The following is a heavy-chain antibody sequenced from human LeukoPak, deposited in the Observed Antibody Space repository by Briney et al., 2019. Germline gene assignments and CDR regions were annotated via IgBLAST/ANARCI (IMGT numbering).Heavy chain of an antibody. CDR1: GYSISSGYY. CDR3: ARGRIVVVVAATRVSRYFDL. D-gene: IGHD2-15*01. CDR2: IYHSGST. Sequence: SETLSLTCTVSGYSISSGYYWGWIRQPPGKGLEWIGSIYHSGSTYYNPSLKSRVTISVDTSKNQFSLKLSSVTAADTAVYYCARGRIVVVVAATRVSRYFDLWGRGTLVTVSS. J-gene: IGHJ2*01. V-gene: IGHV4-38-2*02.